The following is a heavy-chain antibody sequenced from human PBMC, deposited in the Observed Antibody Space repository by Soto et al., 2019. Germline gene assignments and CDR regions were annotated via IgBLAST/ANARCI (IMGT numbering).Heavy chain of an antibody. CDR2: IFSNDEK. CDR1: GFSLSNAGLG. CDR3: ASTYSTSWYWFDP. V-gene: IGHV2-26*01. Sequence: QVTVKESGPVLVKPTETLTLTCTVSGFSLSNAGLGVSWIRQPPGKALEWLAHIFSNDEKCYSTSLKSRLTISKDTSKSQVVLIMTNMDPVDTATYYCASTYSTSWYWFDPWGQGTLVTVSS. J-gene: IGHJ5*02. D-gene: IGHD6-13*01.